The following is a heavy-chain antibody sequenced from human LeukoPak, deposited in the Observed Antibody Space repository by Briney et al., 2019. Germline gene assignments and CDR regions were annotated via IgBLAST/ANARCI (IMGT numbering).Heavy chain of an antibody. V-gene: IGHV1-2*02. J-gene: IGHJ5*02. Sequence: ASVKVSCKASGYTFTSYDINWVRQVPGQGLEWMGWINPNSGGTNYAQKFQGRVTMTRDTSISTAYMELSRLRSDDTAVYYCARVWQYQLLRGWFDPWGQGTLVTVSS. D-gene: IGHD2-2*01. CDR3: ARVWQYQLLRGWFDP. CDR2: INPNSGGT. CDR1: GYTFTSYD.